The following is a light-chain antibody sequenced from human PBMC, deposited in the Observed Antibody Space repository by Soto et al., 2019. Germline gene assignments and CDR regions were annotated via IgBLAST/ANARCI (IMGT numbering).Light chain of an antibody. Sequence: QSALTQPASVSRSPGQSITISCTATSSDVGTYNYVSWYQQYPGKAPKLMIFEVSNRPSGVSTRFSGSKSGNTASLTISGHQPEDEAEYFCSSDTSSSTLVFGGGTKVTVL. CDR3: SSDTSSSTLV. J-gene: IGLJ3*02. V-gene: IGLV2-14*01. CDR2: EVS. CDR1: SSDVGTYNY.